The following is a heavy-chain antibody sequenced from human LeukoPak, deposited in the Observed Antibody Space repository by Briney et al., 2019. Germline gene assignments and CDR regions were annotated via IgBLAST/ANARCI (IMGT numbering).Heavy chain of an antibody. V-gene: IGHV4-4*07. D-gene: IGHD3-10*01. CDR1: GGSISSYY. CDR3: AMVRGTSGIWFDP. J-gene: IGHJ5*02. Sequence: ETLSLTCTVSGGSISSYYWSWIRQPAGKGLEWIGRIYTSGSTNYNPSLESRVTMSVDTSKNQFSLKLSSVTAADTAVYYCAMVRGTSGIWFDPWGQGTLVTVSS. CDR2: IYTSGST.